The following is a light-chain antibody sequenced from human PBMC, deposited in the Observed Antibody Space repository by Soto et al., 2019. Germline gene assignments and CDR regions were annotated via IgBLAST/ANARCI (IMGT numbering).Light chain of an antibody. Sequence: EIVLTQSPGTLSVSPGERTNLSCRASQSVSSKLAWYQQKPGQAPRLLFYGASTGATGIPARFSGSGSETEFTLSISSLQSEDFAVYYCQQYNNWPGTFGQGTKVDIK. V-gene: IGKV3-15*01. CDR1: QSVSSK. CDR2: GAS. CDR3: QQYNNWPGT. J-gene: IGKJ1*01.